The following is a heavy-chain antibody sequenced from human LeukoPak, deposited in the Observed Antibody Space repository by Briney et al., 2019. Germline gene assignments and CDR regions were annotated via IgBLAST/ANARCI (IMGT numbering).Heavy chain of an antibody. V-gene: IGHV3-48*03. CDR3: ARAALIVGAKNNAFDI. J-gene: IGHJ3*02. CDR2: ISSSGSTI. CDR1: GFTFSSYE. Sequence: PGGSLRLSCAASGFTFSSYEMNWVRQAPGKGLEWVSYISSSGSTIYYADSVKGRFTISRDNAKNPLYLQMNSLRAEDTAVYYCARAALIVGAKNNAFDIWGQGTMVTVSS. D-gene: IGHD1-26*01.